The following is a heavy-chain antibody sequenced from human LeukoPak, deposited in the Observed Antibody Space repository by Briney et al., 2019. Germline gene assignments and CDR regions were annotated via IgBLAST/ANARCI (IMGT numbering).Heavy chain of an antibody. Sequence: SQTLSLTCTVSGGSISSGGYYWSWIRQPPGRGLEWIGYIYHSGSTYYNPSLKSRVTISVDRSKNQFSLKLSSVTAADTAVYYCARNPDYDFWSGYYSPPPGDYWGQGTLVTVSS. CDR3: ARNPDYDFWSGYYSPPPGDY. V-gene: IGHV4-30-2*01. CDR1: GGSISSGGYY. CDR2: IYHSGST. J-gene: IGHJ4*02. D-gene: IGHD3-3*01.